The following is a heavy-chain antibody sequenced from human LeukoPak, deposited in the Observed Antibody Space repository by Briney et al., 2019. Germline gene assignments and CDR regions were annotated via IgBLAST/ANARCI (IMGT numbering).Heavy chain of an antibody. CDR2: ISSSGSTI. CDR1: GFTFSDYY. Sequence: GGSLRLSCAASGFTFSDYYMSWIRQAPGKGLEWVSYISSSGSTIYYADSVKGRFTISRDNAKNSLYLQMNSLRAEDTALYYCAKDTRAVVVPAIDYWGQGTLVTVSS. CDR3: AKDTRAVVVPAIDY. V-gene: IGHV3-11*01. J-gene: IGHJ4*02. D-gene: IGHD2-2*01.